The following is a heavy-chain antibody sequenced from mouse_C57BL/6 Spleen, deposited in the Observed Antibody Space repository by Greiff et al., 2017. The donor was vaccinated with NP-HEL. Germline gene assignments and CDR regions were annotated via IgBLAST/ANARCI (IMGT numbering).Heavy chain of an antibody. J-gene: IGHJ3*01. V-gene: IGHV14-4*01. CDR1: GFNIKDDY. CDR2: IDPENGDT. D-gene: IGHD2-5*01. CDR3: TTWSNPFAY. Sequence: VQLQQSGAELVRPEASVKLSCTASGFNIKDDYMHWVKQRPEQGLEWIGWIDPENGDTEYASKFQGKATITADTSSNTAYLQLSSLTSEDTAVYYCTTWSNPFAYWGQGTLVTVSA.